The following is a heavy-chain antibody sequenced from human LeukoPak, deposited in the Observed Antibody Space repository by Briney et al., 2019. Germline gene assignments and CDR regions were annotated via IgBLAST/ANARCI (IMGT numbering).Heavy chain of an antibody. Sequence: GRSLRLSCAASGFTFSNFAMHWVRQAPGKGLDWVAVTSYDGSKRYYADSVKGRFTIARDNSKNTLSLQMNSLRAEDTAVYFCAREATMYYYGSGSYSDYWGQGTLVSVSS. D-gene: IGHD3-10*01. CDR1: GFTFSNFA. CDR3: AREATMYYYGSGSYSDY. CDR2: TSYDGSKR. J-gene: IGHJ4*02. V-gene: IGHV3-30*04.